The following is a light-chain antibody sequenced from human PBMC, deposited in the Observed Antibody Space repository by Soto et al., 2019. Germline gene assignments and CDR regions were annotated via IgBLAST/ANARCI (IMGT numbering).Light chain of an antibody. J-gene: IGKJ5*01. Sequence: DIVRTQSLNYLAVSLGERATINCKSSQSVLYSSNNKNYLAWYQQKPGQPPKLLIYWASTRKSGVPDRFSGSGSGTDFTLTISSLQAEDVAVYYCQHYSSPLIPFAQGTLLEIK. CDR3: QHYSSPLIP. CDR2: WAS. V-gene: IGKV4-1*01. CDR1: QSVLYSSNNKNY.